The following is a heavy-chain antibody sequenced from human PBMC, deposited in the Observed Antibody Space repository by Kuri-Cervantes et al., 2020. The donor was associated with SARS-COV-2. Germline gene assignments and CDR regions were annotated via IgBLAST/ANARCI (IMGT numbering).Heavy chain of an antibody. CDR3: ARSGYSYGPETQGAFDI. V-gene: IGHV4-39*01. J-gene: IGHJ3*02. D-gene: IGHD5-18*01. CDR2: IYYSGST. CDR1: GGSISSSSYY. Sequence: SETLSLTCTVSGGSISSSSYYWGWIRQPPGKGLEWIGSIYYSGSTYYNPSLKSRVTISVDTSKNQFSLKLSSVTAADTAVYYCARSGYSYGPETQGAFDIWGQGTMVTV.